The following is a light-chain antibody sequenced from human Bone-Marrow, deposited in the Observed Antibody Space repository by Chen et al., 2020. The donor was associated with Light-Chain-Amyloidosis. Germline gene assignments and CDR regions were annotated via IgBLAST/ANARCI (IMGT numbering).Light chain of an antibody. J-gene: IGLJ2*01. CDR3: QSYDLSLYGAV. V-gene: IGLV1-40*01. CDR2: GNN. CDR1: GSNTGAGYD. Sequence: QSLLTQPPSVSGAPGQRVTIPGPGSGSNTGAGYDVHGYQQLPGLAPKLLIYGNNNRPSGVPDRFSGSKSGTSASLAITGLQAEDEADYYCQSYDLSLYGAVFGGGTRVTVL.